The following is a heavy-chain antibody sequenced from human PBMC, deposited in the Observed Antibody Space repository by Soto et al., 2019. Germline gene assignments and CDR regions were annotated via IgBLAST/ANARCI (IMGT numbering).Heavy chain of an antibody. CDR1: GYTFTSYG. J-gene: IGHJ4*02. D-gene: IGHD3-22*01. V-gene: IGHV1-18*01. Sequence: ASVKVSCKASGYTFTSYGISWVRQAPGQGLEWMGWISAYNGNTNYAQKLQGRVTMTTDTSTSTAYMELRSLRSDDTAVYYCARRTNYYDSSGYSDYWGQGTLVTVSS. CDR3: ARRTNYYDSSGYSDY. CDR2: ISAYNGNT.